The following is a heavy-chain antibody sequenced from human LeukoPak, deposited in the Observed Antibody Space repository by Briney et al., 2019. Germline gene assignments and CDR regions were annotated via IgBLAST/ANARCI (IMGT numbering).Heavy chain of an antibody. J-gene: IGHJ6*02. V-gene: IGHV3-33*06. CDR2: IWYDGSIK. D-gene: IGHD3-22*01. Sequence: GGSLRLSCAASGFTFSTYGMHWVRQAPGKGLEWVAVIWYDGSIKYYADSVKGRFTISRDNSKNTLYLQMNSLRAEDTAVYYCAKEFLYDSSGDYYYYYYGMDVWGQGTTVTVSS. CDR3: AKEFLYDSSGDYYYYYYGMDV. CDR1: GFTFSTYG.